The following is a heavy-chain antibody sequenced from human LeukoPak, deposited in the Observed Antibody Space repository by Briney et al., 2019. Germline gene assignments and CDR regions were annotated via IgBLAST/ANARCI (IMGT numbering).Heavy chain of an antibody. CDR3: ARDVSGWYYYFDP. Sequence: SETLSLTCTVSGVSISSSSYYWGWIRQPPGKGLEWIGSIYYSGGTNYNPSLKSRVTISTDASKNQFSLKLSSVTAADTAVYYCARDVSGWYYYFDPWGQGTLVTVSS. D-gene: IGHD6-19*01. J-gene: IGHJ5*02. CDR2: IYYSGGT. CDR1: GVSISSSSYY. V-gene: IGHV4-39*07.